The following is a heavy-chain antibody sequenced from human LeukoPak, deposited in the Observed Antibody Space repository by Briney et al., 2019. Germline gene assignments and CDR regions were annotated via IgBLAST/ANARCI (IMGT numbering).Heavy chain of an antibody. D-gene: IGHD3-22*01. CDR1: GFTFSSYW. V-gene: IGHV3-7*01. Sequence: GGSLRLSCAASGFTFSSYWMSWVRQAPGKGLEWVANIKQDGSEKYYVDSVKGRFTISRDNAKNSLYLQMNSLRAEDTAVYYCAREWYSSGYYYAPKTNDAFDIWGQGTMVTVSS. CDR3: AREWYSSGYYYAPKTNDAFDI. J-gene: IGHJ3*02. CDR2: IKQDGSEK.